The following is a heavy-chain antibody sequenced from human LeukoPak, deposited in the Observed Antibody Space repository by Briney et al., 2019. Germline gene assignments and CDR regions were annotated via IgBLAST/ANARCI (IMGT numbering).Heavy chain of an antibody. V-gene: IGHV4-59*01. D-gene: IGHD6-19*01. J-gene: IGHJ4*02. CDR1: GGSISSYY. Sequence: KPSETLSLTCTVSGGSISSYYWSWIRQPPGKGLEWIGYIYYSGSTNYNPSLKSRVTISVDTSKNQFSLKLSSVTAADTAVYYCARGERDSSGYDYWGQGTLVTVSS. CDR2: IYYSGST. CDR3: ARGERDSSGYDY.